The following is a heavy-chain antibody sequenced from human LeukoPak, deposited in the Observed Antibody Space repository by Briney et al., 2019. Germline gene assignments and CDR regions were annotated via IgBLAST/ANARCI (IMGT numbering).Heavy chain of an antibody. CDR3: ARELRYSNYGPDSTGAWLYYYYYYGMDV. D-gene: IGHD4-11*01. J-gene: IGHJ6*02. CDR1: GFTFSSYG. Sequence: PGRSLRPSCAASGFTFSSYGMHWVRQAPGKGLEWVAVIWYDGSNKYYADSVKGRFTISRDNSKNTLYLQMNSLRAEDTAVYYCARELRYSNYGPDSTGAWLYYYYYYGMDVWGQGTTVTVSS. V-gene: IGHV3-33*01. CDR2: IWYDGSNK.